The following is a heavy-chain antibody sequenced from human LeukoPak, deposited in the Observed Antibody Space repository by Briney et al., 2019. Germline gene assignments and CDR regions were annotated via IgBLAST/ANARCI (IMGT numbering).Heavy chain of an antibody. V-gene: IGHV1-18*01. CDR2: SSAYNGNT. J-gene: IGHJ4*02. CDR1: GYTYTSYG. CDR3: ARFETFEMASKFDC. D-gene: IGHD5-24*01. Sequence: GASVKVSCKASGYTYTSYGISWVRQAPGQGLEWMGWSSAYNGNTNYAQKVQGRVTMTTDTSTSTAYMELRSLRSDDTAVYYCARFETFEMASKFDCWGQGTLVTVSS.